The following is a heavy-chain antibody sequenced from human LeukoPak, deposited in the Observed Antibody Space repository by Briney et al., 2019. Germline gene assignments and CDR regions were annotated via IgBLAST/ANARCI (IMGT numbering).Heavy chain of an antibody. Sequence: GGSLRLSCAASGFTFNTYGMDWVRQAPGKGLECVAFIRYDGIHKYYADSVKGRFTISRDNSKNTLYLQMNGLRVEDTAIYYCVKDRGEFWGQGTMVTVSS. J-gene: IGHJ3*01. CDR1: GFTFNTYG. CDR3: VKDRGEF. D-gene: IGHD3-10*01. V-gene: IGHV3-30*02. CDR2: IRYDGIHK.